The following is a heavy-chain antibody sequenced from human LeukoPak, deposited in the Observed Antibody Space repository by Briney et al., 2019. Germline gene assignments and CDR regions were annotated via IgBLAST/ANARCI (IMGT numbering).Heavy chain of an antibody. D-gene: IGHD1-20*01. Sequence: PSETLSLTCAVSGGSISSSSWWSWVRQPPGKGLEWIGYIYYSGSTNYNPSLKSRVTISVDTSKNQFSLKLSSVTAADTAVYYCARQRITGTTNAFDIWGQGTMVTVSS. CDR3: ARQRITGTTNAFDI. CDR2: IYYSGST. CDR1: GGSISSSSW. J-gene: IGHJ3*02. V-gene: IGHV4-4*02.